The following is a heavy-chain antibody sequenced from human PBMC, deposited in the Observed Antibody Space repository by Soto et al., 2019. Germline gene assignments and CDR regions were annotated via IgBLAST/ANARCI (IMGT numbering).Heavy chain of an antibody. CDR3: ARGKGVTIFGVVIMYYYYMDV. Sequence: ASVKVSCKASGYTFTSYDINWVRQATGQGLEWMGWMNPNSGNTGCAQKFQGRVTMTRNTSISIAYMELSSLRSEDTAVYYCARGKGVTIFGVVIMYYYYMDVWGKGTTVTVSS. J-gene: IGHJ6*03. CDR2: MNPNSGNT. D-gene: IGHD3-3*01. V-gene: IGHV1-8*01. CDR1: GYTFTSYD.